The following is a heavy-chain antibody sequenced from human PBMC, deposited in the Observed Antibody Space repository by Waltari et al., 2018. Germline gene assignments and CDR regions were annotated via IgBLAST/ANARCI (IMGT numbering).Heavy chain of an antibody. CDR2: IMRNGRLK. Sequence: EVQLVESGGALVKPGGSLRLSCAASGFKFYDYWMSWIRQAPGKGLEWVADIMRNGRLKNYADSVKGRLTISRDNAKQLVFRQMNSRRVEDAAVYYCARPCPPPYYYGSGEIGYGLDVWGQGTTVTVSS. V-gene: IGHV3-7*01. CDR1: GFKFYDYW. D-gene: IGHD3-10*01. J-gene: IGHJ6*02. CDR3: ARPCPPPYYYGSGEIGYGLDV.